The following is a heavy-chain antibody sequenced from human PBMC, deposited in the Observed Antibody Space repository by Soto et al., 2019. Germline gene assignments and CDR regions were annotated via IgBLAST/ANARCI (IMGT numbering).Heavy chain of an antibody. J-gene: IGHJ5*02. CDR2: ISGSSSYT. CDR3: ARRGVTTVTTRIYHWFDP. Sequence: QVQLVESGGGLVKPGGSLRLSCAASGFTFSDYYMSWIRQAPGKGLEWVSYISGSSSYTKYADSVKGRFTISRDNAKNSRYLQMNSLRAEDTAVYYCARRGVTTVTTRIYHWFDPWGQGTLGTVSS. D-gene: IGHD4-17*01. V-gene: IGHV3-11*06. CDR1: GFTFSDYY.